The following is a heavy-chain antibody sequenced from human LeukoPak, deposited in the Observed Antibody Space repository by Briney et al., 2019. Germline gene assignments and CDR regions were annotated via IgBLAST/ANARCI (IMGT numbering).Heavy chain of an antibody. CDR1: GYSLIGYY. CDR2: INPNSGGT. CDR3: ARDGSGWYWFDP. V-gene: IGHV1-2*02. D-gene: IGHD6-19*01. Sequence: ASVKVSCKASGYSLIGYYMHWVRQAPGQGLEWMGWINPNSGGTNYAQKFQGRVTMTSDTSINTAYMELSRLRSDDTAVYYCARDGSGWYWFDPWGQGTLVTVSS. J-gene: IGHJ5*02.